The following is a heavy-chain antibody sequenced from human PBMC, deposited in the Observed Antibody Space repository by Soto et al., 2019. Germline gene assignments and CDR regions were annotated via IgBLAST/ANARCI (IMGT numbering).Heavy chain of an antibody. Sequence: EVQLLESGGGLVQPGGSLRLSCAASGFTFSSYAMSWVRQAPGKGLEWVSAISGSGGSTYYADSVKGRFTISRDNSKNTLYLQMNSLRAEDTAVYYCAKGGEVSYYYYYSMDVWGQGTTVTVSS. CDR2: ISGSGGST. CDR3: AKGGEVSYYYYYSMDV. V-gene: IGHV3-23*01. D-gene: IGHD2-21*01. CDR1: GFTFSSYA. J-gene: IGHJ6*02.